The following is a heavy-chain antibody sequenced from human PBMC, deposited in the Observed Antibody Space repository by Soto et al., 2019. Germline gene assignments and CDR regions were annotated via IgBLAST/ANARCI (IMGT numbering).Heavy chain of an antibody. J-gene: IGHJ4*02. D-gene: IGHD3-22*01. CDR3: ARLGAYYQALDS. CDR2: IYYAGTT. CDR1: DGSLSPNY. V-gene: IGHV4-59*08. Sequence: SETLSLTCTVSDGSLSPNYWSWVRQSPGKGLEWIGYIYYAGTTTYNPSLKSRITISLDTSQNEVSLKLSSVTAADTAVYYCARLGAYYQALDSWGRGTLVTVSS.